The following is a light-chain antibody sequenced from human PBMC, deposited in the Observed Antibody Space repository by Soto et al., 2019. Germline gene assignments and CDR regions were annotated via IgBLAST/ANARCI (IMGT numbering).Light chain of an antibody. Sequence: QSALTQPASVSGSPGQSITISCTGTSSDVGGYNYVSWYQQHPGKAPKLMIYEVTKRPSGVPDRVSASKSGNTASLTVSGLRAEDEADYYCSSYAGSNNFVFGSGTKVTVL. CDR3: SSYAGSNNFV. CDR2: EVT. CDR1: SSDVGGYNY. J-gene: IGLJ1*01. V-gene: IGLV2-8*01.